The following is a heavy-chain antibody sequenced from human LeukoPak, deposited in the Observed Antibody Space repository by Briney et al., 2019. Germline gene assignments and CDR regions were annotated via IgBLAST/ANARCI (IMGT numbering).Heavy chain of an antibody. J-gene: IGHJ3*02. CDR2: INTDGSST. CDR3: ARTAAYYDSSGYYYKRGAFDI. V-gene: IGHV3-74*01. D-gene: IGHD3-22*01. CDR1: GFTFSSYW. Sequence: PGGSLRLSCAASGFTFSSYWMHWVRQAPGKGLVWVSRINTDGSSTTYADSVKGRFTISRDNSKNTLYLQMNSLRAEDTAVYYCARTAAYYDSSGYYYKRGAFDIWGQGTMVTVSS.